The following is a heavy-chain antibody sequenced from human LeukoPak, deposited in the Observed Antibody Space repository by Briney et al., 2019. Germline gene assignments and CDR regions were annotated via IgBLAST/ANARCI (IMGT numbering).Heavy chain of an antibody. CDR1: GGSISSYY. J-gene: IGHJ4*02. CDR3: ARSGYSYGKFDY. V-gene: IGHV4-59*01. Sequence: SETLSPTCTVSGGSISSYYWSWIRQPPGKGLEWIGYIYYSGSTNYNPSLKSRVTISVDTSKNQFSLKLSSVTAADTAVYYCARSGYSYGKFDYWGQGTLVTVSS. CDR2: IYYSGST. D-gene: IGHD5-18*01.